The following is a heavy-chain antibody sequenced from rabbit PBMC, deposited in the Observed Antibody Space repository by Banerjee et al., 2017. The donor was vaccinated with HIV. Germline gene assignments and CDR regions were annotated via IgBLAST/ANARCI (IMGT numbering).Heavy chain of an antibody. CDR1: GFSFSSSYY. Sequence: QSLEESGGDLVKPGASLTLTCTASGFSFSSSYYMCWVRQAPGKGLEWIGCIGTGSGTNYYATWAKGRFTISKTSSTTVTLEMTSLTAADTAAYFCARGGYIGSGYGYSLWGPGTLVTVS. CDR3: ARGGYIGSGYGYSL. J-gene: IGHJ6*01. CDR2: IGTGSGTN. D-gene: IGHD6-1*01. V-gene: IGHV1S40*01.